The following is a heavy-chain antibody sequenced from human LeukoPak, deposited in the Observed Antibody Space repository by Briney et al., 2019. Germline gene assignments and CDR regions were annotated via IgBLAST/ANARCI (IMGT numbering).Heavy chain of an antibody. CDR3: ARDITLTVAGTWEGSYYYYYGMDV. CDR2: ISGSGGST. Sequence: GGSLRLSCAASGFTFSSYAMSWVRQAPGKGLEWVSAISGSGGSTYYADSVKGRFTISRDNSKNTLYLQMNSLRAEDTAVYYCARDITLTVAGTWEGSYYYYYGMDVWGQGTTVTVSS. J-gene: IGHJ6*02. D-gene: IGHD6-19*01. V-gene: IGHV3-23*01. CDR1: GFTFSSYA.